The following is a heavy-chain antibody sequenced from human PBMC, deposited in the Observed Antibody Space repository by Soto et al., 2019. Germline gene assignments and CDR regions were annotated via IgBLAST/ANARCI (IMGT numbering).Heavy chain of an antibody. CDR3: AREWRLRFDS. D-gene: IGHD2-21*02. V-gene: IGHV3-33*08. J-gene: IGHJ4*02. CDR1: GFSLSDVD. CDR2: IYYDGGGP. Sequence: QLQLVESGGGVVQPGGSLRLSCAASGFSLSDVDMHWVRQAPGKGLEWLSLIYYDGGGPYYADSVRGRFTISRDISRNILFLRMTSLRAEDTALYYCAREWRLRFDSWGQGTMVMVSS.